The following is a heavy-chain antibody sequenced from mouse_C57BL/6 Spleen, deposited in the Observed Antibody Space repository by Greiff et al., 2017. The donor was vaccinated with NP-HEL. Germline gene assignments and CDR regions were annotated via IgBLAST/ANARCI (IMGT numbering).Heavy chain of an antibody. CDR2: IHPNSGST. J-gene: IGHJ3*01. Sequence: VQLQQPGAELVKPGASVKLSCKASGYTFTSYWMHWVKQRPGQGLEWIGMIHPNSGSTNYNEKFKSKATLTVDKSSSTAYMQLSSLTSEDSAVYYCAKPYYSNYVGFAYWGQGTLVTVSA. D-gene: IGHD2-5*01. CDR1: GYTFTSYW. CDR3: AKPYYSNYVGFAY. V-gene: IGHV1-64*01.